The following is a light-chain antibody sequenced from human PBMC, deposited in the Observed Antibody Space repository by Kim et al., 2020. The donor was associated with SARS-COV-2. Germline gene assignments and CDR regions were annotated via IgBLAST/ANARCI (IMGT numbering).Light chain of an antibody. J-gene: IGKJ4*01. CDR3: QQYLNFLT. V-gene: IGKV1-33*01. CDR2: DAS. Sequence: SAYVRDRVTITCQASKDIKKYLNWYQQKPGKAPKLLIYDASNLETGVPSRFSGSGSGTDFIFTITSLQPEDIATYYCQQYLNFLTFGGGTKVDIK. CDR1: KDIKKY.